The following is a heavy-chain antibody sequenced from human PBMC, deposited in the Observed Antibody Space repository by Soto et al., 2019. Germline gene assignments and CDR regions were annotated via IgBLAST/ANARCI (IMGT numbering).Heavy chain of an antibody. CDR3: ARDARFDYTPVRWFDP. Sequence: ASVKVSCKASGATFSSYAISWVRQAPGQGLEWMGGIIPIFGTANYAQKFQGRVTITADESTSTAYMELSSLRSEDTAVYYCARDARFDYTPVRWFDPWGQGTLVTVSS. J-gene: IGHJ5*02. D-gene: IGHD4-4*01. V-gene: IGHV1-69*13. CDR2: IIPIFGTA. CDR1: GATFSSYA.